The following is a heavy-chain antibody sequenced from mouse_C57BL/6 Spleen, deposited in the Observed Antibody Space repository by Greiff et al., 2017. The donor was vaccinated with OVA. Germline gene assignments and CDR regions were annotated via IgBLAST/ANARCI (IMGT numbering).Heavy chain of an antibody. CDR1: GYSFTDYN. Sequence: VQLQQPGAELVKPGASVKMSCKASGYSFTDYNMNWVKQSNGKSLEWIGVINPNYGTTSYNQKFKGKATLTVDQSSSTAYMQLNSLTSEDSAVYYCARSGYYDYDGAMDYWGQGTSVTVSS. CDR2: INPNYGTT. D-gene: IGHD2-4*01. V-gene: IGHV1-39*01. J-gene: IGHJ4*01. CDR3: ARSGYYDYDGAMDY.